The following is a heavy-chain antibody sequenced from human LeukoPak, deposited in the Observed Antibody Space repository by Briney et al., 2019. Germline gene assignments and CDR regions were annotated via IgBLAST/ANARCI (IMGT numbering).Heavy chain of an antibody. Sequence: PGGSLRLSCAASGFTFSSYAMSWVRQAPGKGLEWVSSISSSSTYIYYADSVKGRFTISRDNAKSSLYLQTNSLRAEDTAVYYWGRDVFSLGSGRYFGVFFDVWGKGTMVPVSS. D-gene: IGHD1-26*01. V-gene: IGHV3-21*01. J-gene: IGHJ3*01. CDR3: GRDVFSLGSGRYFGVFFDV. CDR1: GFTFSSYA. CDR2: ISSSSTYI.